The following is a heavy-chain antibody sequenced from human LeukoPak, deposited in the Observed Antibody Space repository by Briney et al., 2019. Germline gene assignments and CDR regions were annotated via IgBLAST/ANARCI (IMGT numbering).Heavy chain of an antibody. V-gene: IGHV3-23*01. CDR3: ARDRRGYDY. D-gene: IGHD5-12*01. J-gene: IGHJ4*02. Sequence: PGGSLRLSCEASGFTFSTYVVNWVRQAPGKGLEWVSTISGSGGSTYYADSVKGRFTISRDNSKNTLYLQMNSLRAEDTAVYYCARDRRGYDYWDQGTLVTVS. CDR1: GFTFSTYV. CDR2: ISGSGGST.